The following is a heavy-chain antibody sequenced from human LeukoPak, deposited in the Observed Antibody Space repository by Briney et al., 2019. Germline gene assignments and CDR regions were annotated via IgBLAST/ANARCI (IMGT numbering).Heavy chain of an antibody. Sequence: PGGSLRLSCAASGFTFSSYSMNWVRQAPGKGLEWVSSITSSNNYIYYGDSVKGRFTISRDNAKNTLYLQMNSLRAEDTAVYYCARDDPLWFGELVSEGNYWGQGTLVTVSS. J-gene: IGHJ4*02. D-gene: IGHD3-10*01. CDR3: ARDDPLWFGELVSEGNY. CDR2: ITSSNNYI. CDR1: GFTFSSYS. V-gene: IGHV3-21*01.